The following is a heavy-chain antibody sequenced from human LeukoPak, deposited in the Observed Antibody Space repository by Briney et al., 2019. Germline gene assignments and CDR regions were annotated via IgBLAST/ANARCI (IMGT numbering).Heavy chain of an antibody. D-gene: IGHD6-19*01. CDR2: IYSGGST. Sequence: GGSLRLSCAASGFTVSSNYMSWVRQAPGKGLEWVSVIYSGGSTYYAGSVKGRFTISRDNSKNTLYLQMNSLRAEDTAVYYCAREGQWLVGDAFDIWGQGTMVTVSS. V-gene: IGHV3-53*01. J-gene: IGHJ3*02. CDR3: AREGQWLVGDAFDI. CDR1: GFTVSSNY.